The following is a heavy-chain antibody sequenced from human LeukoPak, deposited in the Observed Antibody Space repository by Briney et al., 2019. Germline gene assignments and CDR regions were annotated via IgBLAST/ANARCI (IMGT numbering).Heavy chain of an antibody. V-gene: IGHV4-4*07. CDR3: AREGIAAAGTLIRGWVTAYYYYMDV. D-gene: IGHD6-13*01. Sequence: PSETLSLTCAVYGGSFSGYYWSWIRQPAGKGLEWIGRIYTSGSTNYNPSLKSRVTMSVDTSKNQFSLKLSSVTAADTAVYYCAREGIAAAGTLIRGWVTAYYYYMDVWGKGTTVTISS. J-gene: IGHJ6*03. CDR2: IYTSGST. CDR1: GGSFSGYY.